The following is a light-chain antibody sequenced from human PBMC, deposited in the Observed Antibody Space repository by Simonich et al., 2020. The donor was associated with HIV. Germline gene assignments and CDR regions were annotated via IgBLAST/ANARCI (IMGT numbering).Light chain of an antibody. CDR1: QSCLYSSNNKNY. CDR3: QQYYSTPPT. J-gene: IGKJ1*01. V-gene: IGKV4-1*01. CDR2: WAS. Sequence: DIVMTQSPDSLAVSLGERATINCKSSQSCLYSSNNKNYLAWYQQKPGQPPKLLMYWASTRESGVPGRFSGSGSGTDFTLTISSLQAEDVAVYYCQQYYSTPPTFGQGTKVEIK.